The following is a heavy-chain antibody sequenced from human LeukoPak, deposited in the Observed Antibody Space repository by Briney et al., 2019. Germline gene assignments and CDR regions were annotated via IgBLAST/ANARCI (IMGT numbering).Heavy chain of an antibody. D-gene: IGHD6-13*01. Sequence: SQTLSLTCTVSGGSISSGSYYWSWIRQPAGRRLEWIGHIYRSGSTNYNPSLKSRVTISVDTSKSQFSLKLSSVSAADTAVYYCARVYYSRSYDYWYFDLWGRGTLVTVSS. CDR2: IYRSGST. CDR1: GGSISSGSYY. J-gene: IGHJ2*01. V-gene: IGHV4-61*09. CDR3: ARVYYSRSYDYWYFDL.